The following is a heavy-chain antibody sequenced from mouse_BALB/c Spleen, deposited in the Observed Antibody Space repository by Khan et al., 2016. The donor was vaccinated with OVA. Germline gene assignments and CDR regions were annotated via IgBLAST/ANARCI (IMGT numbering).Heavy chain of an antibody. CDR1: GFTFSSYS. V-gene: IGHV5-6*01. CDR3: AVHLTGSFAY. CDR2: ISSGGDYT. J-gene: IGHJ3*01. D-gene: IGHD4-1*01. Sequence: EVQLVESGGDLVKPGGSLKLSCAASGFTFSSYSMSWVRQTPDKRLEWVASISSGGDYTYYPDSVKGRFTISRDNAKTTLYLKMSDLKSEDTAMYYCAVHLTGSFAYWGQGTLVTVSA.